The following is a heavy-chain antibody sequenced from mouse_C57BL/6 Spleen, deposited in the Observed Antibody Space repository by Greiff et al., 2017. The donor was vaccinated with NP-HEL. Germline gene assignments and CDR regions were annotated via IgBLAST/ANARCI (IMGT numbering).Heavy chain of an antibody. V-gene: IGHV1-18*01. J-gene: IGHJ2*01. CDR2: INPNNGGT. CDR3: ARIAYDGYYYFDY. D-gene: IGHD2-3*01. Sequence: EVQLQQSGPELVKPGASVKIPCKASGYTFTDYNMDWVKQSHGKSLEWIGDINPNNGGTIYNQKFKGKATLTVDKSSSTAYMELRSLTSEDTAVYYVARIAYDGYYYFDYWGQGTTLTVSS. CDR1: GYTFTDYN.